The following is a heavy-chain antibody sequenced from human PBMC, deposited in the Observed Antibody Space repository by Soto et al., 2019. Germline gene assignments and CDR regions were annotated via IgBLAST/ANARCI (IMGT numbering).Heavy chain of an antibody. CDR3: ARVGFYYYGMDV. CDR1: GGSISSGDYY. CDR2: IYYSGST. J-gene: IGHJ6*02. V-gene: IGHV4-30-4*01. Sequence: SETLSLTCTVSGGSISSGDYYWSWIRQPPGKGLEWIGYIYYSGSTYYNPSLKSRVTISVDTFKNQFSLKLSSVTAADTAVYYCARVGFYYYGMDVWGQGTTVTVSS.